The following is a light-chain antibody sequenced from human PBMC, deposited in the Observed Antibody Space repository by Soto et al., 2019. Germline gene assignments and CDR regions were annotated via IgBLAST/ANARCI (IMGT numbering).Light chain of an antibody. J-gene: IGLJ1*01. CDR2: EVT. CDR3: QSYDSSLSGSEV. Sequence: QSVLTQPPSASGSPGQSVTISCTGASSDVGGYDFVSWYQQHPGKAPKLLIYEVTKRPSGVPDRFSGSKSGNTASLTVSGLQPEDDADYFCQSYDSSLSGSEVFGTGTKVTVL. CDR1: SSDVGGYDF. V-gene: IGLV2-8*01.